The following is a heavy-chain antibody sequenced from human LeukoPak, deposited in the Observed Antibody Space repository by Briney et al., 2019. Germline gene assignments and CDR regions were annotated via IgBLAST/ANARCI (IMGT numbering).Heavy chain of an antibody. Sequence: GGSLRLSCAASGFTFSSYGMHWVRQAPGKGREWVAVIWFDGSNKYYADSVKGRFTNSRDNSKNTLYLQMNSLRAEDTAVYYCARDKSTRDGYNPDFDYWGQGTLVTVSS. V-gene: IGHV3-33*01. J-gene: IGHJ4*02. CDR2: IWFDGSNK. CDR3: ARDKSTRDGYNPDFDY. CDR1: GFTFSSYG. D-gene: IGHD5-24*01.